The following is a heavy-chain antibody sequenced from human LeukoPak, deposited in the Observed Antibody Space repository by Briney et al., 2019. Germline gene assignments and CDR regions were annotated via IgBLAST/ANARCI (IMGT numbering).Heavy chain of an antibody. D-gene: IGHD3-22*01. Sequence: GGSLRLSCAASGFTFSSYSTNWVRQAPGKGLEWISYISSTSSAIYYADSVRGRFTISRDSAKNSLYLQMNSLRAEDTAVYYCARAYYDSSPFDYWGQGTLVTVSS. V-gene: IGHV3-48*01. CDR1: GFTFSSYS. CDR2: ISSTSSAI. CDR3: ARAYYDSSPFDY. J-gene: IGHJ4*02.